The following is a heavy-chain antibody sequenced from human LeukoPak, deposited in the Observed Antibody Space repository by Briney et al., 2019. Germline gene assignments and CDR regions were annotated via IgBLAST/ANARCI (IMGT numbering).Heavy chain of an antibody. CDR3: ARTYDTPPRLVFDY. Sequence: SETLSLTCTVSGGSISSSSYYRGWIRQPPGKGLEWIGSIYYSGSTYYNPSLKSRVTISVDTSKNQFSLKLSSVTAADTAVYYCARTYDTPPRLVFDYWGQGTLVTVSS. V-gene: IGHV4-39*01. CDR1: GGSISSSSYY. D-gene: IGHD3-22*01. J-gene: IGHJ4*02. CDR2: IYYSGST.